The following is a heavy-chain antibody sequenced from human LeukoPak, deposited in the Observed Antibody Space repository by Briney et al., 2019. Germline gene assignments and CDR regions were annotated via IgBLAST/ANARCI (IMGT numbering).Heavy chain of an antibody. CDR1: GFTFDAYA. V-gene: IGHV3-9*03. CDR3: AKDISSSGWYYFDY. J-gene: IGHJ4*02. Sequence: GGSLRLSCAASGFTFDAYAMHWVRQAPGKGLEWVSGISWNSGSIGYADSVKGRFTISRDNAKNSLYLQMNSLRAEDMALYYCAKDISSSGWYYFDYWGQGTLVTVSS. CDR2: ISWNSGSI. D-gene: IGHD6-19*01.